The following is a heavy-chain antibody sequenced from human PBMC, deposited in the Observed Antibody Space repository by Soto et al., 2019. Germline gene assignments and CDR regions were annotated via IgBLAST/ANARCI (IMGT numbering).Heavy chain of an antibody. D-gene: IGHD4-17*01. CDR1: GFTFSSYA. CDR3: ARELSYGDYAPDGMDV. V-gene: IGHV3-30-3*01. J-gene: IGHJ6*02. Sequence: GGSLRLSCAASGFTFSSYAMHWVRQAPGKGLEWVAVISYDGSNKYYADSVKGRFTISRDNSKNTLYLQMNSLRAEDTAVYYCARELSYGDYAPDGMDVWGQGTTVTVSS. CDR2: ISYDGSNK.